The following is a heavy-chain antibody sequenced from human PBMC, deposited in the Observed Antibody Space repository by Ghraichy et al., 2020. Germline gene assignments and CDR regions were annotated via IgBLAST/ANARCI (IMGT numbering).Heavy chain of an antibody. Sequence: GGSLRLSCKASGFIFSKSWMSWVRLSPERGLEWVANINDDGKERYYVDSLRGRFTISRDNDKNSLFLQITRLGVDDTAVYYCARDPKHGALDYWGQGTLVAGST. CDR3: ARDPKHGALDY. CDR1: GFIFSKSW. CDR2: INDDGKER. D-gene: IGHD3-10*01. J-gene: IGHJ4*02. V-gene: IGHV3-7*03.